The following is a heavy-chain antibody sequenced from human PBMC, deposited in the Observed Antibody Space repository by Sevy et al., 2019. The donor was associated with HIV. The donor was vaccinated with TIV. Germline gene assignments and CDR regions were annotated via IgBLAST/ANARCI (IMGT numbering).Heavy chain of an antibody. Sequence: SETLSLTCAVYGGSFSGYYWSWIRQPPGKGLEWIGEINHSGSTNYNPSLKSRVTISVDTSQNQFSLKLSSVTAADTAVYYCARDRGNWNYGIFDYWGQGTLVTVSS. D-gene: IGHD1-7*01. CDR3: ARDRGNWNYGIFDY. CDR2: INHSGST. J-gene: IGHJ4*02. V-gene: IGHV4-34*01. CDR1: GGSFSGYY.